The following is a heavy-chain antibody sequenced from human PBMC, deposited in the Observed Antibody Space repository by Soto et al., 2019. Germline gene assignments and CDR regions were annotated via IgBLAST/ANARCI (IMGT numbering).Heavy chain of an antibody. V-gene: IGHV3-30-3*01. CDR2: VSHDGINK. J-gene: IGHJ3*02. CDR3: TRKFYDILNGYHGGAFDI. CDR1: GFTFNSYA. D-gene: IGHD3-9*01. Sequence: HPGGSLRLSCAASGFTFNSYAMHWVRQAPGKGLEWVAVVSHDGINKYYADSVNGRLTISRDSSKNTVFLQMNSLRSEDTAVYYCTRKFYDILNGYHGGAFDIWGQGTMVTVSS.